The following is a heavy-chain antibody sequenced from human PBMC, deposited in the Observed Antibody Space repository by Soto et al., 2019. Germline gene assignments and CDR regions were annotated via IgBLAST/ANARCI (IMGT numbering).Heavy chain of an antibody. D-gene: IGHD3-22*01. Sequence: SETLSLTCAVYGGSFSGHSWTWSSQYPGKGLEWIGDINHSGRVNYSPSLKSRVTISLDKSKNQFSLTLSAVTAADTAMYYCSTRAYDTNGYYRFDPGGQGTPVTVSS. CDR3: STRAYDTNGYYRFDP. CDR1: GGSFSGHS. V-gene: IGHV4-34*01. CDR2: INHSGRV. J-gene: IGHJ5*01.